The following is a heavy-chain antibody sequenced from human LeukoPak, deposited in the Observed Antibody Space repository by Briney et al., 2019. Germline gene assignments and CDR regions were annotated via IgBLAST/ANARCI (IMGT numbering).Heavy chain of an antibody. CDR3: ARLINWYFDL. CDR2: IYYSGST. CDR1: GGSISNSSYY. V-gene: IGHV4-39*01. Sequence: PSETLSLTCSVSGGSISNSSYYWGWIRQPPGKGLEWIGNIYYSGSTYYNPSLKSRVAISVDTSKNQFSLKLSSETAADTAVYYCARLINWYFDLWGRGTLVTVSS. J-gene: IGHJ2*01.